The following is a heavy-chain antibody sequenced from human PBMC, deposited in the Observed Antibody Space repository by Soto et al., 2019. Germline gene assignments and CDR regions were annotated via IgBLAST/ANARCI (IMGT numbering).Heavy chain of an antibody. D-gene: IGHD3-16*01. Sequence: QVQLVQSGAEEKKPGASVKVSCKASGYTFTSYAMHWVRQAPGQRLEWMGWINAGNGNTKYSQKFQGRVTITRDTSASTAYMELSSLRSEDTAVYYWARWLVGGGFGDWGQGTLVTVSS. V-gene: IGHV1-3*05. J-gene: IGHJ4*02. CDR3: ARWLVGGGFGD. CDR2: INAGNGNT. CDR1: GYTFTSYA.